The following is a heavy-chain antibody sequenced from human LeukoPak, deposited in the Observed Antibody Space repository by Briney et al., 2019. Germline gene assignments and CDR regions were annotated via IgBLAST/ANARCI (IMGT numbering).Heavy chain of an antibody. CDR2: IHTSGNT. Sequence: SETLSLTCTVSGGSISSFYWSWIRQPPGKGLEWIGYIHTSGNTNYNPSLKSRVTVSVDTSKNQLSLKLSSVTAADTAVYYCARLSPYDSGGYYAQFDSWGQGTLVTVSS. D-gene: IGHD3-22*01. J-gene: IGHJ4*02. CDR3: ARLSPYDSGGYYAQFDS. V-gene: IGHV4-4*09. CDR1: GGSISSFY.